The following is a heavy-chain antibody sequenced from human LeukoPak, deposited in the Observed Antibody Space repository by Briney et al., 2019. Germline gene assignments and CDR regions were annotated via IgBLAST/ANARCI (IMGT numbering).Heavy chain of an antibody. J-gene: IGHJ3*02. D-gene: IGHD2-15*01. CDR2: ISSSSSTI. V-gene: IGHV3-48*01. CDR1: GFTFSSYS. Sequence: PGGSLRLSCAASGFTFSSYSMNWVRQAPGKGLEWVSYISSSSSTIYYADSVKGRFTISRDNAKNSLYLQMNSLRAEDTAVYYCARADNYDAFDIWGQGTMVTVSS. CDR3: ARADNYDAFDI.